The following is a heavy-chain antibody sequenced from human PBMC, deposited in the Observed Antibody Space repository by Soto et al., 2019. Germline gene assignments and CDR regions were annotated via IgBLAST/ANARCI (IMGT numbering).Heavy chain of an antibody. CDR1: GFTFSNAW. Sequence: PGGSLRLSCAASGFTFSNAWMSWVRQAPGKGLEWVGRIKSKTDGGTTDYAAPVKGRFTISRDDSKNTLYLQMNSLKTEDTAVYYCTTKGAVLRYFDWSKNEYFQHWGQGTLVTVSS. V-gene: IGHV3-15*01. D-gene: IGHD3-9*01. CDR2: IKSKTDGGTT. CDR3: TTKGAVLRYFDWSKNEYFQH. J-gene: IGHJ1*01.